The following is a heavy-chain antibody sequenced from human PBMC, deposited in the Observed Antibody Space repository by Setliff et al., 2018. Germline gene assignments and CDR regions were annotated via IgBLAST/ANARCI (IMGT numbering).Heavy chain of an antibody. CDR2: IYHTGST. CDR1: GYSISSDSY. Sequence: PSETLSLTCAVSGYSISSDSYWGWIRQPPGKGLEWIASIYHTGSTYYNPSLKSRITMSVDTSKNQFSLKLSSVTAADTAVYYCARVGTVTTFDYWGQGTLVTAPQ. V-gene: IGHV4-38-2*01. CDR3: ARVGTVTTFDY. J-gene: IGHJ4*02. D-gene: IGHD4-17*01.